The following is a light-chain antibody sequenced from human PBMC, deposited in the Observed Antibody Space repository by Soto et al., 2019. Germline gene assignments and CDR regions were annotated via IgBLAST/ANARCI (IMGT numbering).Light chain of an antibody. J-gene: IGLJ2*01. CDR2: DDN. V-gene: IGLV1-51*01. CDR1: SSNIRNNF. Sequence: QSVLTQPPSVSAAPGQTVTISCSGSSSNIRNNFVSWYQHLPGTAPKLLIYDDNKRPSGIPDRFSGSKSGTSATLGITGLQTGDEADYYCGAWDSSLSAAFFGGGTKVTVL. CDR3: GAWDSSLSAAF.